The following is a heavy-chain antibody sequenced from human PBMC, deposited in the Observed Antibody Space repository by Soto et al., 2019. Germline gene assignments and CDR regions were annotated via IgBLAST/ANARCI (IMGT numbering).Heavy chain of an antibody. V-gene: IGHV4-4*02. CDR1: GGSITTNW. D-gene: IGHD1-1*01. CDR3: ATTPRI. Sequence: SETLSLTCAVSGGSITTNWWTWVRQPPGKGLEWIGEIYHSGSTNYSPSLKSRVTISIDRSKNQFSLDLTSVTAADTAVYYCATTPRIWGQGTMVTVSS. CDR2: IYHSGST. J-gene: IGHJ3*01.